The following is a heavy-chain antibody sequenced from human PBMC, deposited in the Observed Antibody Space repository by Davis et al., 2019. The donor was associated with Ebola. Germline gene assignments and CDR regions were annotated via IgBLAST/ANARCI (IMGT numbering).Heavy chain of an antibody. CDR1: GGTFSSYA. CDR2: IIPIFGTA. J-gene: IGHJ5*02. V-gene: IGHV1-69*06. Sequence: AASVKVSCKASGGTFSSYAISWVRQAPGQGLEWMGGIIPIFGTANYAQKFQGRVTITADKSTSTAYMELSSLRSEDTAVYYCARHGKWFGELLSRWGWFDPWGQGTLVNVSS. CDR3: ARHGKWFGELLSRWGWFDP. D-gene: IGHD3-10*01.